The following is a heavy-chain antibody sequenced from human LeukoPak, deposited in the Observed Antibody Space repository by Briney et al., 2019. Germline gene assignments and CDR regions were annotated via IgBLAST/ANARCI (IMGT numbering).Heavy chain of an antibody. J-gene: IGHJ4*02. CDR1: GFTFSSYS. CDR3: ARGPLYDFWSGYYTGEIDY. CDR2: ISSSSSYI. D-gene: IGHD3-3*01. Sequence: GGSLRLSCAASGFTFSSYSMNWVSQAPGKGLEWVSSISSSSSYIYYADSVKGRFTISRDNAKNSLYLQMNSLRAEDTAVYYCARGPLYDFWSGYYTGEIDYWGQGTLVTVSS. V-gene: IGHV3-21*01.